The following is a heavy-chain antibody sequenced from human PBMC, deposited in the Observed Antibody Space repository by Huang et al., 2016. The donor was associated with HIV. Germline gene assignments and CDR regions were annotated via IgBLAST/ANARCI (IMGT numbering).Heavy chain of an antibody. CDR1: GFTFSSYG. CDR2: ISYDAKTK. D-gene: IGHD6-13*01. V-gene: IGHV3-30*18. CDR3: AKGGSAAAVLDF. Sequence: QVQLVESGGGVVQPGRSLRISCAASGFTFSSYGMHWVRQAPGKGLGVVAVISYDAKTKYYADSVKGRFSISRDNSKTTVYLQLNSLRVEDTAVYYCAKGGSAAAVLDFWGQGTLVTVSS. J-gene: IGHJ4*02.